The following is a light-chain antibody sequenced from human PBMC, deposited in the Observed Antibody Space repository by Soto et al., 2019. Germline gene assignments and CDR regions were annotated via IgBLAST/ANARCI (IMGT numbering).Light chain of an antibody. CDR1: ESISFY. J-gene: IGKJ1*01. CDR3: QQNYST. Sequence: DILLTQSPSSLSASVGDRVTITCRASESISFYLNWYQQKPGKPPKLLIYAASNLFSGVPSRFSASGHGTDFTLTISSLQREDFATYYCQQNYSTFGQGTKAEMK. CDR2: AAS. V-gene: IGKV1-39*01.